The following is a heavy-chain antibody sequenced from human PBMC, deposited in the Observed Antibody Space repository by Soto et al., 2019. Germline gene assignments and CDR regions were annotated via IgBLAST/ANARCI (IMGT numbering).Heavy chain of an antibody. V-gene: IGHV1-18*01. CDR2: ISAYNGNT. CDR1: GYTFTSYG. D-gene: IGHD4-17*01. J-gene: IGHJ3*02. Sequence: ASVKVSCKASGYTFTSYGISWVRQAPGQGLEWMGWISAYNGNTNYAQKLQGRVTMTTDTSTSTAYMELRSLRSDDTAVYYCARDQNIYGDYRAFDIWGQGTMVTVSS. CDR3: ARDQNIYGDYRAFDI.